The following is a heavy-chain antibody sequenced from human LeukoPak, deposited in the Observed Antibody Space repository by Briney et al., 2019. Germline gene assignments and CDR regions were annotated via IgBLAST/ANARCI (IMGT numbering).Heavy chain of an antibody. Sequence: SVKVSCKASGFTFTSSAVQWVRQARGQRLEWIGWIVVGSGNTNYAQKFQGRVTMTRDTSITTAHMELSSLRSDDTAIFYCATGVNFDYWGQGTLVSVSS. CDR3: ATGVNFDY. CDR1: GFTFTSSA. D-gene: IGHD1-1*01. J-gene: IGHJ4*02. V-gene: IGHV1-58*01. CDR2: IVVGSGNT.